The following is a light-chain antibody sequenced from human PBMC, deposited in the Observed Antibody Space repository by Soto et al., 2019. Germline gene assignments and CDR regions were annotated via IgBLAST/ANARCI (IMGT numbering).Light chain of an antibody. Sequence: QPVLTQPPSVSAAPGQKVTISCSGRSSNIGKNYVSWYQQLPGTAPKLLIYDNNNRPSGIPDRFSGSKSGTSATLGITGLQTGDEADYYCATWDSSLSSGVFGGGTKLTVL. CDR2: DNN. CDR1: SSNIGKNY. V-gene: IGLV1-51*01. J-gene: IGLJ2*01. CDR3: ATWDSSLSSGV.